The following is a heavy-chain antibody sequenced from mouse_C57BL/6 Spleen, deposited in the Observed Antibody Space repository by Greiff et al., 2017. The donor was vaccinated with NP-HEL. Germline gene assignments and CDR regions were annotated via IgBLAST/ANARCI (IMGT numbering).Heavy chain of an antibody. J-gene: IGHJ2*01. CDR1: GFNIKDDY. D-gene: IGHD1-1*01. CDR3: TTVYYYGY. Sequence: DVKPQESGAELVRPGASVKLSCTASGFNIKDDYMHWVKQRPEQGLEWIGWIDPENGDTEYASKFQGKATITADTSSNTAYLQLSSLTSEDTAVYYCTTVYYYGYWGQGTTLTVSS. V-gene: IGHV14-4*01. CDR2: IDPENGDT.